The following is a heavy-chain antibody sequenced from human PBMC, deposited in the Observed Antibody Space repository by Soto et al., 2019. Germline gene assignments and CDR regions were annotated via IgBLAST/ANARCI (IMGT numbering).Heavy chain of an antibody. CDR3: ARRPSPKRWFDP. V-gene: IGHV4-39*01. CDR2: IYYSGST. J-gene: IGHJ5*02. CDR1: GGSISSSSYY. Sequence: QLQLQESGPGLVKPSETLSLTCTVSGGSISSSSYYWGWIRQPPGKGLEWIGSIYYSGSTYYNPSLKSRATISVDTSKNQFSLKLSSVTAADTAVYYCARRPSPKRWFDPWGQGTLVTVSS.